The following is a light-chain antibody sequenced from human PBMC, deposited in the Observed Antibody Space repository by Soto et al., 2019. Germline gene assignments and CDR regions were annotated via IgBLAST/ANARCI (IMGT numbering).Light chain of an antibody. CDR2: GAS. J-gene: IGKJ4*02. CDR3: QQYGSSPLT. CDR1: QSVSSTY. V-gene: IGKV3-20*01. Sequence: EIVLTQSPGTLSLSPGERATLSCRASQSVSSTYLAWYQQQVGQAPRLLVYGASSRATGIPDRFSGSGSGTGFTITINKMEPEDFAVYYCQQYGSSPLTFGGGTKVEIK.